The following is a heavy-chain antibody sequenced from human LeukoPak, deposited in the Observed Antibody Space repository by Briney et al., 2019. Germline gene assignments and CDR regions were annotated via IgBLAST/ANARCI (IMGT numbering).Heavy chain of an antibody. V-gene: IGHV3-30*04. CDR1: GFTFSSYV. CDR3: AREVSGHWFDP. Sequence: PGGSLRLSCAASGFTFSSYVMHWVRQAPGKGLEWVAVISYDGSNKYYADSVKGRFTISRDNSKNTLYLQMNSLRAEDTAVYYCAREVSGHWFDPWGQGTLVTVSS. J-gene: IGHJ5*02. CDR2: ISYDGSNK.